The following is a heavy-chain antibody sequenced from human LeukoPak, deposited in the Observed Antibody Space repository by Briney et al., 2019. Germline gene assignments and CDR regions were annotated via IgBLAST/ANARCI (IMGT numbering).Heavy chain of an antibody. CDR2: IKQDGSEK. J-gene: IGHJ3*02. V-gene: IGHV3-7*01. CDR1: GFTFSSYW. Sequence: GGSLRLSCAASGFTFSSYWMSWVRQAPGKGLEWVANIKQDGSEKYYVDSVKGRFTISRDNAKNSLYLQMNSLRAEDTAVYYCARSTGYDFWSGYYDAFDIWGQGTMVTVSS. CDR3: ARSTGYDFWSGYYDAFDI. D-gene: IGHD3-3*01.